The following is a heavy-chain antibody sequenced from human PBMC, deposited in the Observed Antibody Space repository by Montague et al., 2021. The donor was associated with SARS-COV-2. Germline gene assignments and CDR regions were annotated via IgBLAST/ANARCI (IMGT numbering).Heavy chain of an antibody. CDR1: GGSINTNNW. CDR3: ARGRLVGDSSSWYHFDY. Sequence: SETLSLTCAVSGGSINTNNWWTWVRHPPGEGLEWIGQIFHIGITNYNPSLAGRVTISVDKSKNQFSLRLSSVTAADTAVYYCARGRLVGDSSSWYHFDYWGQGNLVAVSS. V-gene: IGHV4-4*02. CDR2: IFHIGIT. J-gene: IGHJ4*02. D-gene: IGHD6-13*01.